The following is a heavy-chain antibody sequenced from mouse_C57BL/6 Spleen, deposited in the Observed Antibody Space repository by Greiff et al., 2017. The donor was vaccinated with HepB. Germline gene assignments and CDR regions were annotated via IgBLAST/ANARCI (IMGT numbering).Heavy chain of an antibody. V-gene: IGHV1-80*01. CDR1: GYAFSSYW. D-gene: IGHD2-4*01. CDR2: IYPGDGDT. J-gene: IGHJ3*01. Sequence: VQLQQSGAELVKPGASVKISCKASGYAFSSYWMNWVKQRPGKGLEWIGQIYPGDGDTNYNGKFKGKATLTADNSSSTAYMQLSSLTSEDSAVYFCARGGDYDEKVWFAYWGQGTLVTVSA. CDR3: ARGGDYDEKVWFAY.